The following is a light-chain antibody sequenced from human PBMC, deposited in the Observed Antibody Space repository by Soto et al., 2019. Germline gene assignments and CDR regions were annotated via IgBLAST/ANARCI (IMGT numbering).Light chain of an antibody. J-gene: IGKJ2*01. CDR3: MQGTHWPYT. Sequence: DVVMTQSPLSLPVTLGQPASISCRSNQSLVYNAGKTYLIWFQQRPGQSPRRLIYEVSNRDSGVPDRFSASGSVSDFILKISRVEAEDVGVYYCMQGTHWPYTFGQGTKLEIK. CDR2: EVS. V-gene: IGKV2-30*01. CDR1: QSLVYNAGKTY.